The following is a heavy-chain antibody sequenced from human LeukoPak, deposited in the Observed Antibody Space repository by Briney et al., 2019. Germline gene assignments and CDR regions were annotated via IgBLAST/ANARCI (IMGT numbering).Heavy chain of an antibody. CDR2: IDWDDDK. CDR3: AHGTEYYYGSGSYPSFDY. D-gene: IGHD3-10*01. J-gene: IGHJ4*02. V-gene: IGHV2-70*11. Sequence: SGPTLVKPTQTLTLTCTFSGFSLSTSGMCVSWIRQPPGKALEWLARIDWDDDKYYSTSLKTRLTISKDTSKNQVVLTMTNMDPVDTATYYCAHGTEYYYGSGSYPSFDYWGQGTLVTVSS. CDR1: GFSLSTSGMC.